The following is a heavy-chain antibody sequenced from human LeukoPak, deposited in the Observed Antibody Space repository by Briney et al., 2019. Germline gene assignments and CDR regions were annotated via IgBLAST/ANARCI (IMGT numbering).Heavy chain of an antibody. J-gene: IGHJ4*01. CDR3: ARDFSGY. CDR1: GATVNSNY. CDR2: IYSGGST. Sequence: PGGSLRLSCVVSGATVNSNYMSWVRQAPGKGLEWVSVIYSGGSTYYADSVKGRFTISRDISKNTLYLQMNDLRAEDTAVYYCARDFSGYWGQGTLVTVSP. V-gene: IGHV3-66*01. D-gene: IGHD3-10*01.